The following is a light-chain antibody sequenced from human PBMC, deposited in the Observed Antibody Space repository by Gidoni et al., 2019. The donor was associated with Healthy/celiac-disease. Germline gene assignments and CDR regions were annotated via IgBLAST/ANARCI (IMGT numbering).Light chain of an antibody. CDR2: AAS. CDR1: QSISSY. Sequence: DIHMTQSPSSLSASVGDRVTITCRASQSISSYLNWYQQKPGKSPKLLIYAASSLQSEVPSRFSGSGSGTDFTLTISSLQPEDFATYYCQQSYSTPYTFGQXARLEIK. CDR3: QQSYSTPYT. J-gene: IGKJ2*01. V-gene: IGKV1-39*01.